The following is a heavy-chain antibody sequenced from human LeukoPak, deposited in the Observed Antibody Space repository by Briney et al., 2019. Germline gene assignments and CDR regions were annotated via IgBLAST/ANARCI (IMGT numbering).Heavy chain of an antibody. V-gene: IGHV4-39*01. CDR3: ARHVYSYGFSSDY. D-gene: IGHD5-18*01. CDR2: IYYSGST. CDR1: GGSISTTSYY. J-gene: IGHJ4*02. Sequence: SETLSPTCTVSGGSISTTSYYWGWIRQPPGKGLEWIGSIYYSGSTYYNPSLKSRVSISVDTSKNQFSLKLSSVTAADTAVFYCARHVYSYGFSSDYWGQGTLVTVSS.